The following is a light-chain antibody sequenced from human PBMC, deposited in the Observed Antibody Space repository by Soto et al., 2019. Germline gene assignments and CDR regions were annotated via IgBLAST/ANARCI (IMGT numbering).Light chain of an antibody. Sequence: DIVMTQSPDSLTVSLGDRSTINCQSSQNILYFSSTKNFLGWYQQKPGLPPKVLINWASTRGIGVPGRFSGSVSGTDFPLTISILQTEDVAVYYCQQDYGFPFTFGGGTKIEI. CDR3: QQDYGFPFT. V-gene: IGKV4-1*01. CDR1: QNILYFSSTKNF. J-gene: IGKJ4*01. CDR2: WAS.